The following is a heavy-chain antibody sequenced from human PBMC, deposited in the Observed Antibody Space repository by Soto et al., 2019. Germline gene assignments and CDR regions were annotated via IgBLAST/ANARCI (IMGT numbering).Heavy chain of an antibody. D-gene: IGHD3-3*01. Sequence: SETLSLTCTVSGGSISSYYWSWIRQPPVKGLEWIGYIYYSGSTNYNPSLKSRVTISVDTSKNQFSLKLSSVTAADTAVYYCARHPYYDFWSVGYYYMDVWGKGTTVTVSS. CDR3: ARHPYYDFWSVGYYYMDV. CDR2: IYYSGST. J-gene: IGHJ6*03. CDR1: GGSISSYY. V-gene: IGHV4-59*08.